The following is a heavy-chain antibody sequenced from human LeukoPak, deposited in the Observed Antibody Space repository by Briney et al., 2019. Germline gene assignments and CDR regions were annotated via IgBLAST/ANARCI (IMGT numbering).Heavy chain of an antibody. D-gene: IGHD5-12*01. V-gene: IGHV4-39*01. J-gene: IGHJ4*02. CDR1: GGSISSSSYY. CDR3: ARQLYSGYDYEYGY. Sequence: SETLSLTCTVSGGSISSSSYYWGWIRQPPGKGLEWIGSIYYSGSTYYNPSLKSRVTISVDTSKNQFSLKLSSVTAADTAVYYCARQLYSGYDYEYGYWGQGTLVTVSS. CDR2: IYYSGST.